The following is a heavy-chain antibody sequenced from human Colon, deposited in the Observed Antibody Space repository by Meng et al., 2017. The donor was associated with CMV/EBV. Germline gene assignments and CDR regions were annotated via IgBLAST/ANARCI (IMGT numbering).Heavy chain of an antibody. CDR3: VKGSTSGGGYLAF. D-gene: IGHD3-16*02. CDR1: DFSLDNYA. J-gene: IGHJ1*01. CDR2: SRFDGSDK. V-gene: IGHV3-30*02. Sequence: GGSLRLSCAASDFSLDNYAMFWVRQAPGKGLGWVAFSRFDGSDKYAESVKGRFTISRDNSRSTVFLQMNSLRVEDTAVYYCVKGSTSGGGYLAFWGQGTRVTVSS.